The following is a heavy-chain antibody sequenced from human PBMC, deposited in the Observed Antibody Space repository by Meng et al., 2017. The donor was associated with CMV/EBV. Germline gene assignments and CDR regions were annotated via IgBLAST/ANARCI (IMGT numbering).Heavy chain of an antibody. Sequence: GESLKISCAASGFTFSGSAMHWVRQASGKGLEWVGRIRSKANSYATAYAASVKGRFTISRDESKNTAYLQMNSLKTEDTAVYYCTSRYFSSSWYWFDPWGQGTLVTVSS. D-gene: IGHD6-13*01. CDR2: IRSKANSYAT. V-gene: IGHV3-73*01. CDR1: GFTFSGSA. J-gene: IGHJ5*02. CDR3: TSRYFSSSWYWFDP.